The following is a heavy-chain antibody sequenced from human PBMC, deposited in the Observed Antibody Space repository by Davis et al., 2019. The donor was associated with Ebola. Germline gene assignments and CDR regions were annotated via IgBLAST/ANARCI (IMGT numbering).Heavy chain of an antibody. J-gene: IGHJ4*02. V-gene: IGHV5-51*01. Sequence: GASLKTSCTGSGYSFTTYWIGWLRQLPGKRLEWMGIIYPGDSDTRYSPSFQGQVTISADKSISTAYLQWSSLKASDTAMYYCARPMATTNWGQGTLVTVSS. D-gene: IGHD5-24*01. CDR1: GYSFTTYW. CDR3: ARPMATTN. CDR2: IYPGDSDT.